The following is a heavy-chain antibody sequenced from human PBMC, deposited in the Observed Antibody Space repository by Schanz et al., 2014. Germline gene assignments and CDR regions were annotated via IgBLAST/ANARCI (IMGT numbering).Heavy chain of an antibody. D-gene: IGHD1-26*01. CDR2: ISPNSGDT. V-gene: IGHV1-2*06. Sequence: QVRLVQSGAEVKKPGASVKVSCKASGYTFIDYSLNWVRQAPGQGLEWMGRISPNSGDTHSAQKFQGRVTMTWDRSISTANMELSRLRSDDTAVYYCARDRDQWDGNFCDFWGQGTLVTVSS. CDR3: ARDRDQWDGNFCDF. J-gene: IGHJ4*02. CDR1: GYTFIDYS.